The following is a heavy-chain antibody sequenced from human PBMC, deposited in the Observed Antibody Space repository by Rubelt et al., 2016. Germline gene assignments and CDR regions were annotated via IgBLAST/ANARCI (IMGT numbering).Heavy chain of an antibody. Sequence: QVQLVQSGAEVKKPGASVKVSCKASGYTFTSYGISWVRQAPGQGLEWMGWLSAYDGNTNYAQKSQGRVTLNTDTSTSTAYMELRSLRSDDTAVYFCARDQLALYAFDIWGQGTMVTVSS. CDR2: LSAYDGNT. CDR1: GYTFTSYG. D-gene: IGHD1-1*01. J-gene: IGHJ3*02. CDR3: ARDQLALYAFDI. V-gene: IGHV1-18*01.